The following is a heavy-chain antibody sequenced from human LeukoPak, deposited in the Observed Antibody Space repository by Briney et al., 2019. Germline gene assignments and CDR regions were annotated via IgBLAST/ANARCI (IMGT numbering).Heavy chain of an antibody. CDR2: ISSSSSYI. D-gene: IGHD3-3*02. CDR3: ARISHNWFDH. J-gene: IGHJ5*02. CDR1: TFTFRRFS. V-gene: IGHV3-21*01. Sequence: GGSLRLLPAACTFTFRRFSINWLSQAPGKGLEWVSSISSSSSYIYYADSVKGRFTISRDNAKNSLYLQMNRLSAEDTAVYYCARISHNWFDHGGHGTLVTVSS.